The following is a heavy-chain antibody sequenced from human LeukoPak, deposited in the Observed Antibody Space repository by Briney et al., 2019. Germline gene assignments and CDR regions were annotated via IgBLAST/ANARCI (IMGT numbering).Heavy chain of an antibody. J-gene: IGHJ3*02. CDR2: GHYTGST. CDR3: ARWGETSALRVHAFDI. CDR1: GGSFSSYY. D-gene: IGHD3-10*01. V-gene: IGHV4-59*01. Sequence: SETLSLTCAVYGGSFSSYYWNWIRQPPGKGLEWIGYGHYTGSTNYNPSPKSRVTFSVDTSKNQFSLKLTSVTAADTAVYYCARWGETSALRVHAFDIWGQGTMVTVSS.